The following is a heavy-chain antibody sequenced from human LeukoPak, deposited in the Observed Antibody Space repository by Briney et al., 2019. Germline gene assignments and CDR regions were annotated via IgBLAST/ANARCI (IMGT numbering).Heavy chain of an antibody. CDR1: GCTFSSYA. CDR2: IIPIFGTA. V-gene: IGHV1-69*05. J-gene: IGHJ5*02. CDR3: ARDRLPTGVKNWFDP. D-gene: IGHD1-14*01. Sequence: ASVQVSCKASGCTFSSYAISWVRQAPGQGLEWMGWIIPIFGTANYAQKLQGRVTITTDESTRTAYLELSSLTSEDTAVYYWARDRLPTGVKNWFDPWGEGALVTVSS.